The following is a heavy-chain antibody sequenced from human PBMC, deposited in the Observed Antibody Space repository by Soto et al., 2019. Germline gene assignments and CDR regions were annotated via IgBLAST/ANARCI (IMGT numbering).Heavy chain of an antibody. D-gene: IGHD1-26*01. CDR3: ARQWVSYGMDV. V-gene: IGHV1-2*04. CDR2: INPNSGGT. CDR1: GYTFTGNY. J-gene: IGHJ6*02. Sequence: GTSVKVTCKASGYTFTGNYRHWVRQAPGQGLEWMGWINPNSGGTNYAQKFQGWVTMTRDTSISTAYMELSRLRSDATAVYYCARQWVSYGMDVWGQGTTVTVSS.